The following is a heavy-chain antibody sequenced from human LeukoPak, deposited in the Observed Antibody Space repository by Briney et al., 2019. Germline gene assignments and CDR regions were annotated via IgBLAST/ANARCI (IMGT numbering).Heavy chain of an antibody. CDR2: ISYDGSNK. CDR3: ARYDYSNFVGYYDH. V-gene: IGHV3-30*04. D-gene: IGHD4-11*01. CDR1: GFTFSSYA. Sequence: PGRSLRLSCAASGFTFSSYAMHWVRQAPGKGLEWVAVISYDGSNKYYADSVKGRFTISRDNAKNSLYLQMNSLRAEDTALYYCARYDYSNFVGYYDHWGQGTLVTVSS. J-gene: IGHJ4*02.